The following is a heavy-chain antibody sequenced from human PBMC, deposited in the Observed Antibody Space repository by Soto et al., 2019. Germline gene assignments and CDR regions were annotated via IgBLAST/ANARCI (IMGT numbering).Heavy chain of an antibody. D-gene: IGHD2-15*01. CDR3: VKDLGYCSGGSCYPPLAAFDI. CDR2: ISSNGGST. V-gene: IGHV3-64D*06. J-gene: IGHJ3*02. Sequence: LRLSCSASGFTFSSYAMHWVRQAPGKGLEYVSAISSNGGSTYYADSVKGRFTISRDNSKNTLYLQMSSLRAEDTAVYYCVKDLGYCSGGSCYPPLAAFDIWGQGTMVTVSS. CDR1: GFTFSSYA.